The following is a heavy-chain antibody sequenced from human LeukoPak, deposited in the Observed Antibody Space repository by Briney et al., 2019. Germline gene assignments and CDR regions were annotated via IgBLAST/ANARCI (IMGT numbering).Heavy chain of an antibody. V-gene: IGHV4-59*01. Sequence: SETLSLTCTVSGGSISSYYWSWVRQPPGKGLEWIGEIYHSGATNYNPSLKSRVTMLLDKSKNQFSLKLNSVTAADTAVYYCARGGAARLHFQNWGQGTLVTVSS. J-gene: IGHJ1*01. CDR1: GGSISSYY. CDR3: ARGGAARLHFQN. D-gene: IGHD6-6*01. CDR2: IYHSGAT.